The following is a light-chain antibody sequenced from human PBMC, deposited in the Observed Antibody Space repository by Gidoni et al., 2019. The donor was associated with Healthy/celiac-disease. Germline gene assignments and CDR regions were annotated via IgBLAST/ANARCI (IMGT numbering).Light chain of an antibody. CDR3: QQCYSTPFT. CDR1: QNISSY. V-gene: IGKV1-39*01. CDR2: AAS. J-gene: IGKJ2*01. Sequence: DIQTTHSPSSLSASVGDRVTITCRASQNISSYLNWYQQKPGKAPKLLIYAASSLQSGVPSRFSGSGSGTDFTLTISSLQPEDFATYYCQQCYSTPFTFGQGTKLEIK.